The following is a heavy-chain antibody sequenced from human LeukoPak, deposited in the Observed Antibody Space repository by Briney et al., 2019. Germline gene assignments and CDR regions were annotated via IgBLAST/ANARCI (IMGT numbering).Heavy chain of an antibody. CDR1: GFTFTNYS. D-gene: IGHD6-19*01. CDR2: ISGSSVYR. V-gene: IGHV3-21*01. CDR3: ARVSVAGSVIDAFDM. J-gene: IGHJ3*02. Sequence: GGSLRLSCAATGFTFTNYSIHWVRQAPGKGLEWVSCISGSSVYRYYADSVKGRFTISRDNAKNSLYLQMNGLRAEDTAVYYCARVSVAGSVIDAFDMWGQGTMVTVSS.